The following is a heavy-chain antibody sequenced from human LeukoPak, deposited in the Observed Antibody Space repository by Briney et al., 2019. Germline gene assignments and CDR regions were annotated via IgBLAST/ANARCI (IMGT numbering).Heavy chain of an antibody. V-gene: IGHV1-18*01. CDR2: ISGYNYNT. D-gene: IGHD3/OR15-3a*01. Sequence: EASVKVSCKASGYTFTSYGISWVRQAPGQGLEWMGWISGYNYNTEYAQKFQGRVTMTTDTSTRTAYMELRSLRSDDTAVYYCARDQPLGHYNFDYWGQGTLVTVFS. CDR3: ARDQPLGHYNFDY. CDR1: GYTFTSYG. J-gene: IGHJ4*02.